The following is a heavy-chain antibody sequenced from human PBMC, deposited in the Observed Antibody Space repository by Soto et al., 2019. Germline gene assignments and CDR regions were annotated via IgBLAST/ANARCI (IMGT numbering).Heavy chain of an antibody. CDR1: GFTFSSYA. D-gene: IGHD3-9*01. CDR2: ISYDGSNK. J-gene: IGHJ3*02. V-gene: IGHV3-30-3*01. Sequence: SLRLSCAASGFTFSSYAMHWVRQAPGKGLEWVAVISYDGSNKYYADSVKGRFTISRDNSKNTLYLQMNSLRAEDTAVYYCASQAPNYDILTGYSNAFDIWGQGTMVTVSS. CDR3: ASQAPNYDILTGYSNAFDI.